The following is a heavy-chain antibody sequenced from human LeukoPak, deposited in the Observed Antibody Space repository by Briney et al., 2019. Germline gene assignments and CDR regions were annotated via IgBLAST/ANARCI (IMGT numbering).Heavy chain of an antibody. J-gene: IGHJ4*02. Sequence: SGPTLFHPTPPLTLTCTFSGFSLSTRGVGVDWIRQPPAKALEWLAVIFWDDDDRYIPSLKSRLTITEDTSKNQVVLTMTKMDPVNTATDYCAHRPGWRDYFDYWGQGTLVTVSA. V-gene: IGHV2-5*02. CDR2: IFWDDDD. CDR1: GFSLSTRGVG. CDR3: AHRPGWRDYFDY. D-gene: IGHD3-3*01.